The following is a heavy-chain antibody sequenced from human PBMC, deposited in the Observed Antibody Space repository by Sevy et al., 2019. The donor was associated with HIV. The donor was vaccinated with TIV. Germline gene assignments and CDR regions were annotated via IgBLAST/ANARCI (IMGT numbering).Heavy chain of an antibody. D-gene: IGHD5-18*01. CDR3: AKISEEYIQTWYPPDY. Sequence: GGSLRLSCVASGFSLSSYGMHWVRQAPGKELEWVALISYHGTNKYYGDSVRGRFTVSRDNSRNTLYLQMDSPRAEDTAVYYCAKISEEYIQTWYPPDYWGQGTLVTVSS. V-gene: IGHV3-30*18. J-gene: IGHJ4*02. CDR1: GFSLSSYG. CDR2: ISYHGTNK.